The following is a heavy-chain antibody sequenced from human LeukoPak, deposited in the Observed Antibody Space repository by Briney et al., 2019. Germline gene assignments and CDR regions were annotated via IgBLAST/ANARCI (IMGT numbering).Heavy chain of an antibody. CDR3: AKDLIAARGYFDY. CDR2: IRYDGSKK. J-gene: IGHJ4*02. D-gene: IGHD6-6*01. V-gene: IGHV3-30*02. CDR1: GFTLSSYG. Sequence: PGGSLRLSCAASGFTLSSYGMHWVRQAPGKGLEWVAFIRYDGSKKYYADSVKGRFTISRENSKNTLHLQMSSQRAEDTAVYYSAKDLIAARGYFDYWGQGTLVTVSS.